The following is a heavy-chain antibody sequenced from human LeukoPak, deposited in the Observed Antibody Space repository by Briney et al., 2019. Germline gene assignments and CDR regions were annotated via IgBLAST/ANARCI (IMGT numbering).Heavy chain of an antibody. V-gene: IGHV4-59*01. Sequence: SETLSLTCTASGGSISSYYWSWIRQPPGKGLEWIGYIYYSGSTDYNPSLKSRVTISVDTSKNQFSLNLSSVTAADTAVYYCARYGDYGAYYFDYWGQGTLVTVSS. D-gene: IGHD4-17*01. J-gene: IGHJ4*02. CDR2: IYYSGST. CDR3: ARYGDYGAYYFDY. CDR1: GGSISSYY.